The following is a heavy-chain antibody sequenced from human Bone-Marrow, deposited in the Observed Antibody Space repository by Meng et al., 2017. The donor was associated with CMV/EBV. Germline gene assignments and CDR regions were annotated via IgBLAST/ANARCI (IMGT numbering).Heavy chain of an antibody. CDR3: TRGRRGRTT. V-gene: IGHV4-34*01. CDR2: INFSEST. D-gene: IGHD1-7*01. CDR1: GGSRDGYF. Sequence: SLTGAEYGGSRDGYFWRWSRQPTGRGLEWIGDINFSESTNCSPSLKSRVTILADTSKNQFSLRQDSVADADRAVYFCTRGRRGRTTWGQGTLVTVSS. J-gene: IGHJ5*02.